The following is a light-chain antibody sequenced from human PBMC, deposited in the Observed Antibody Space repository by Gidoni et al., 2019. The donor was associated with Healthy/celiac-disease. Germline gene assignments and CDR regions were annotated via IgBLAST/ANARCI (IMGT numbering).Light chain of an antibody. J-gene: IGKJ2*01. CDR1: QRVSSN. V-gene: IGKV3-15*01. CDR3: QQYHNWLHT. Sequence: EIVMTQSPATLSVSPGERATLSCRASQRVSSNLAWYHQKPGQAPRLLIYGASTRATGIPARFSGSGSGTEFTLTIRSLQSEDFAVSYCQQYHNWLHTFGQGPKLEIK. CDR2: GAS.